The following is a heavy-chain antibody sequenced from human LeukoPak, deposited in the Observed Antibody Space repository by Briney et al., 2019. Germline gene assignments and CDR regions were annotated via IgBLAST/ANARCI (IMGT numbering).Heavy chain of an antibody. CDR1: GYSISSSNW. Sequence: SETLSLTCAVSGYSISSSNWWVWIRQPPGKGLEWIGYIYYSGSTYYNPSLKSRVTMSVDTSKNQFSLKLSSVTAVDTAVYYCARNSGSYGADFDYWGQGTLVTVSS. CDR2: IYYSGST. J-gene: IGHJ4*02. D-gene: IGHD1-26*01. CDR3: ARNSGSYGADFDY. V-gene: IGHV4-28*01.